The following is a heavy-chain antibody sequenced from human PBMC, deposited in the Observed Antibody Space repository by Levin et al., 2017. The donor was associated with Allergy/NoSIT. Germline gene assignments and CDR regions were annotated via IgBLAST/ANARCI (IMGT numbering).Heavy chain of an antibody. CDR2: ISATDGAT. V-gene: IGHV3-23*01. CDR1: GFPFINYA. Sequence: GGSLRLSCAASGFPFINYAMNWVRQAPGKGLEWVSGISATDGATYYADSVLGRFTISRDNSKNMVYLQMNSLRAEDTAVYFCAKGGYDSDKSHVYRLAKTFDYWGQGVLLTVSS. CDR3: AKGGYDSDKSHVYRLAKTFDY. J-gene: IGHJ4*02. D-gene: IGHD3-16*01.